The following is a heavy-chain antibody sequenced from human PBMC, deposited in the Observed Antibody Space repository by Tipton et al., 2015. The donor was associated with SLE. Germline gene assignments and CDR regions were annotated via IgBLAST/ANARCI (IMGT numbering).Heavy chain of an antibody. CDR1: GGSIRSYY. D-gene: IGHD4-17*01. J-gene: IGHJ4*02. V-gene: IGHV4-59*08. CDR3: ARHDDYGYYFDY. Sequence: TLSLTCSVSGGSIRSYYWSWIRQPPGKGLEWIGYIYYSGSTNYNPSLKSRVTISVDTSKNQFSLKLSSVTAADTAVYYCARHDDYGYYFDYWGQGTLVTVSS. CDR2: IYYSGST.